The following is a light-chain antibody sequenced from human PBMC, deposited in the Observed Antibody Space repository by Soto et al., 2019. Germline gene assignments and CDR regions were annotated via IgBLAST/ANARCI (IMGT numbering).Light chain of an antibody. CDR3: QQYNNWPYT. J-gene: IGKJ2*01. V-gene: IGKV1-8*01. CDR2: AAS. Sequence: AIRMTQSPSSFSASTGDRVTITCRASQGISSYLAWYQQKPGKAPKLLIYAASTLQSGVPSRFSGSGSGTDFTLTISCLQSEDFAVYYCQQYNNWPYTFGQGTKVDIK. CDR1: QGISSY.